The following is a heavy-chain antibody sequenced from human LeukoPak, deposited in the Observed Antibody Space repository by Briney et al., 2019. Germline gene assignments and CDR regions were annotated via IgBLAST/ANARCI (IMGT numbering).Heavy chain of an antibody. J-gene: IGHJ5*02. V-gene: IGHV1-8*01. CDR1: GYTFGSSH. CDR2: MDLNRGNT. Sequence: ASVKVSCKASGYTFGSSHINWVRQSTGQGLEWVGWMDLNRGNTGYAQKFQGRVTMTRNTSISTAYMELSSLRSEDTALYYCTRTIAATGTLYPWGQGTQVIVSS. D-gene: IGHD6-13*01. CDR3: TRTIAATGTLYP.